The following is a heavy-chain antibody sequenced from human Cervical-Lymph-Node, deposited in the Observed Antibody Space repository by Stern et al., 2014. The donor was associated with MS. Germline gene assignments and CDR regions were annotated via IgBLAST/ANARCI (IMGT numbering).Heavy chain of an antibody. CDR3: ARLGAVGGLDF. J-gene: IGHJ4*02. CDR2: IDWDDEK. Sequence: QVTLRESGPALLRPTETLRLTCTFSGFSLSTTGMRVSWIRQPPGKALEWLARIDWDDEKFYNTSLKTRVTISKDTSKNHVVLTMTNVDPVDTATYYCARLGAVGGLDFWAQGTLVTVSS. CDR1: GFSLSTTGMR. V-gene: IGHV2-70*04. D-gene: IGHD6-19*01.